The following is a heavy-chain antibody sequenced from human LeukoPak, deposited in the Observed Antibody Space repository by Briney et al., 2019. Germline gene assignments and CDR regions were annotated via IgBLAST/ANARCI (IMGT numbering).Heavy chain of an antibody. J-gene: IGHJ3*02. CDR3: ARQLYYYDSSGYYLDAFDI. CDR1: GGSFSGYY. V-gene: IGHV4-34*01. Sequence: TSETLSLTCAVYGGSFSGYYWSWIRQPPGKGLEWIGEINHSGSTNYNPSLKSRVTISVDTSKNQFSLKLSSVTAADTAVYYCARQLYYYDSSGYYLDAFDIWGQGTMVTVSS. D-gene: IGHD3-22*01. CDR2: INHSGST.